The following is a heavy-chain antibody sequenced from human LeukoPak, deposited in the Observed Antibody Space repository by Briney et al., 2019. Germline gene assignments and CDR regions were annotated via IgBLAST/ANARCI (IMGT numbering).Heavy chain of an antibody. V-gene: IGHV3-20*01. D-gene: IGHD1-20*01. J-gene: IGHJ6*03. Sequence: GRSLRLSCAASGFTFDDYGMNWVRQVPGKGLEWVCGIDWSGGTTGCADSVKGRFTISRDNAKNSLFLEMNSLRAEDTALYHCARGPRYNLYRYYYYMDVWGKGTTVTVSS. CDR3: ARGPRYNLYRYYYYMDV. CDR1: GFTFDDYG. CDR2: IDWSGGTT.